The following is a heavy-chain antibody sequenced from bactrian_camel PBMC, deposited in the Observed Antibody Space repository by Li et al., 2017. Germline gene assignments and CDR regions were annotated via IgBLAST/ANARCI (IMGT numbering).Heavy chain of an antibody. D-gene: IGHD1*01. CDR3: AAAYGAGGTCSVMDVTSGY. CDR2: IDAIDKK. V-gene: IGHV3S55*01. Sequence: VQLVESGGGSVQTGGSLRLSCEASGYRHSSGVCAGWFRQAPGKEREGVATIDAIDKKRYADPVTGRFTISRDRTKETLTLEMNSLKPEDTAMYYCAAAYGAGGTCSVMDVTSGYSDQGTQVTVS. J-gene: IGHJ6*01. CDR1: GYRHSSGV.